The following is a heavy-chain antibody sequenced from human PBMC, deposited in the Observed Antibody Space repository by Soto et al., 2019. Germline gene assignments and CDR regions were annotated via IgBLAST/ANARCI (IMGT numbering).Heavy chain of an antibody. V-gene: IGHV1-3*01. J-gene: IGHJ4*02. CDR3: ARGLNGYLHYFDY. Sequence: QVQLVQSGAEVKKPGASVKVSCKASGYTFTSYAMHWVRQAPGQRLEWMGWINAGNGYTKYSQKFQGRVTIIRDTSASTAYMELSSLRSEDTSVYYCARGLNGYLHYFDYWGQGTLVTVSS. D-gene: IGHD5-12*01. CDR1: GYTFTSYA. CDR2: INAGNGYT.